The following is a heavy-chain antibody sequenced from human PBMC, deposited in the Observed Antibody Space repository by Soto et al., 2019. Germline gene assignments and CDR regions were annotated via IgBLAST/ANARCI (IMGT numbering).Heavy chain of an antibody. CDR2: IIPIFGTA. V-gene: IGHV1-69*12. J-gene: IGHJ6*02. Sequence: QVQLVQSGAEVKKPGSSVKVSCKASGGTFSSYAISWVRQAPGQGLEWMGGIIPIFGTANYAQKFQGRVTITADESTSTAYMELSSLRSEDTAVYYCARPLERWVNYYYYGMDVWGQGTTVTVSS. D-gene: IGHD1-1*01. CDR1: GGTFSSYA. CDR3: ARPLERWVNYYYYGMDV.